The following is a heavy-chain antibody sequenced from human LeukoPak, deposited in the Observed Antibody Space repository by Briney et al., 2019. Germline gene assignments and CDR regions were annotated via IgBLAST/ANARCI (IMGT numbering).Heavy chain of an antibody. CDR2: IYYSGST. V-gene: IGHV4-59*12. Sequence: SETLSVTCTDSGGSICGSYWCWIRQRPGGGGGWVGHIYYSGSTNYNPSLNSRVTISVDTYKDQFSLKLSTETAADTAVYYCARDLMEEMATISLDAFDIWGQGTMVTVSS. J-gene: IGHJ3*02. CDR1: GGSICGSY. CDR3: ARDLMEEMATISLDAFDI. D-gene: IGHD5-24*01.